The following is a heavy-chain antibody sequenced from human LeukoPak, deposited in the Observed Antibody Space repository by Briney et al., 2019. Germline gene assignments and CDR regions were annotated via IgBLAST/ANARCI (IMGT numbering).Heavy chain of an antibody. CDR3: ARETCSGGSCYLLDY. J-gene: IGHJ4*02. D-gene: IGHD2-15*01. CDR2: IYYSGST. V-gene: IGHV4-59*01. Sequence: SETLSLTCTVSGGSISSYYWSWIRQPPGEGLEWIGYIYYSGSTNYNPSLKSRVTISVDTSKNQFSLKLSSVTAADTAEYYCARETCSGGSCYLLDYWGQGTLVTVSS. CDR1: GGSISSYY.